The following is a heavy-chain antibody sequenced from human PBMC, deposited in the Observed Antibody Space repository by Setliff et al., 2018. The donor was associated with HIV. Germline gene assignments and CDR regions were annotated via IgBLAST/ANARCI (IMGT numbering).Heavy chain of an antibody. CDR2: INHSGGT. CDR1: GGSFSGYY. CDR3: AGGPGTTSIDH. J-gene: IGHJ4*02. Sequence: PSETLSLTCAVYGGSFSGYYWSWIRQPPGKGLEWIGEINHSGGTNYNMSLWSRVTISLDASRNQFSLELISVTAADTAVYYCAGGPGTTSIDHWAQGTLVTVSS. D-gene: IGHD1-26*01. V-gene: IGHV4-34*01.